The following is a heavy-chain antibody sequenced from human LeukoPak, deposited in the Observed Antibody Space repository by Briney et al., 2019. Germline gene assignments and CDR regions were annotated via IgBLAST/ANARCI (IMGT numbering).Heavy chain of an antibody. V-gene: IGHV3-33*01. CDR3: ARDLVVPSEAYYYYGMDV. CDR1: GFTFSSYG. Sequence: GGSLRLSCAASGFTFSSYGMHWVRQAPGKGLEWVAVTWYDGSNKYYADSVKGRFTISRDNSKNTLYLQMNSLRAEDTAVYYCARDLVVPSEAYYYYGMDVWGQGTTVTVSS. D-gene: IGHD2-2*01. J-gene: IGHJ6*02. CDR2: TWYDGSNK.